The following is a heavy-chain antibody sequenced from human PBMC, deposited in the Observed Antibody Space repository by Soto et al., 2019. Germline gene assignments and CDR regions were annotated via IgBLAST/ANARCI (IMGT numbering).Heavy chain of an antibody. J-gene: IGHJ4*02. Sequence: EVQLLESGGGLVRRGGYLRLSCAASGFTFSSNGMSWVRQAPGKGLEWVSGISGKGNSRYYADSVKGRFTISRDNSKNTLYLQMNSLRAHDTAVYYCAIVGPHSSTYYFDYWGQGTLVTVSS. V-gene: IGHV3-23*01. CDR1: GFTFSSNG. CDR3: AIVGPHSSTYYFDY. CDR2: ISGKGNSR. D-gene: IGHD5-18*01.